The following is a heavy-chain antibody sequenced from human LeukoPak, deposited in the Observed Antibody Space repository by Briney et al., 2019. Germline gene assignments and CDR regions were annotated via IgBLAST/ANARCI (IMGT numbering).Heavy chain of an antibody. J-gene: IGHJ4*02. CDR2: INHSGST. V-gene: IGHV4-4*02. CDR1: GGSISSSNW. Sequence: SGTLSLTCAVSGGSISSSNWWSWVRQPPGKGLEWIGEINHSGSTNYNPSLKSRVTISVDTSKNQFSLKLSSVTAADTAVYYCARANVGSSGCDDYWGQGTLVTVSS. D-gene: IGHD6-19*01. CDR3: ARANVGSSGCDDY.